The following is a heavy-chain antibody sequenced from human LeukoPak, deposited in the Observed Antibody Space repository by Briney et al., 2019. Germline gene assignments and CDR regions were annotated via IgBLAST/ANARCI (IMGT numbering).Heavy chain of an antibody. Sequence: SETLSLTCNVSGGSIITSNYYWGWVRQPPGQGLEWIGNIYYSGITYNNPSLKSRVTISMDTSKNQFSLKLSSVTAADTAVYYCARDRVYSSSSNTWTHMDVWGKGTTVTVSS. J-gene: IGHJ6*03. CDR2: IYYSGIT. V-gene: IGHV4-39*07. CDR3: ARDRVYSSSSNTWTHMDV. D-gene: IGHD6-6*01. CDR1: GGSIITSNYY.